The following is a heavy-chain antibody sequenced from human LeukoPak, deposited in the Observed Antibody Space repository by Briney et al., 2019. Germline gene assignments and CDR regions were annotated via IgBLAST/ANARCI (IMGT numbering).Heavy chain of an antibody. J-gene: IGHJ4*02. CDR1: GFTFSSYE. Sequence: PGGSLRLSCAASGFTFSSYEMNWLRQAPGKGLEWVSYISSSGSTIYYADSVKGRFTISRDNAKNSLYLQMNSLRAEDTTVYYCARGFPANIVVVTAIPDYWGQGTLVTVSS. CDR3: ARGFPANIVVVTAIPDY. D-gene: IGHD2-21*02. V-gene: IGHV3-48*03. CDR2: ISSSGSTI.